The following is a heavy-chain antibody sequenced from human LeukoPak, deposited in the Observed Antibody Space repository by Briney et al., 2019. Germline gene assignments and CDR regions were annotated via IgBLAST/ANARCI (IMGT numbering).Heavy chain of an antibody. J-gene: IGHJ6*02. CDR1: GGSISSHY. CDR3: ASDCPNSRSWLGCA. V-gene: IGHV4-59*11. CDR2: IYHSGST. D-gene: IGHD6-13*01. Sequence: SETLSLTCTVSGGSISSHYWSWIRQPPGKGLEGIGYIYHSGSTNYNPSLKSRVTISVDTSKTQFSLKLSSVTAADTAVYYRASDCPNSRSWLGCAWGQGTTVIVSS.